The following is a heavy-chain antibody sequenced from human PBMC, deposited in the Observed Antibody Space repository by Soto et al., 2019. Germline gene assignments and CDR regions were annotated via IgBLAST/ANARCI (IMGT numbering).Heavy chain of an antibody. CDR3: AREKPYYYDSSGYINWFDP. CDR1: GGSISSGGYY. CDR2: IYCSGST. Sequence: PSETLSLTCTVSGGSISSGGYYWSWIRQHPGKGLEWIGYIYCSGSTYYNPSLKSRVTISVDTSKNQFSLKLSSVTAADTAVYYCAREKPYYYDSSGYINWFDPWGQGTLVTVSS. V-gene: IGHV4-31*03. J-gene: IGHJ5*02. D-gene: IGHD3-22*01.